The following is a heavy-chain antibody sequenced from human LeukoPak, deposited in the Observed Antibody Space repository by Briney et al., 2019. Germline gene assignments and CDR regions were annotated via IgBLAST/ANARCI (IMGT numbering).Heavy chain of an antibody. D-gene: IGHD5-18*01. CDR2: IRYDGNNE. Sequence: PGGSLRLSCAASGFTFSSYGMHWVRQAPGKGLEWVTFIRYDGNNEYYADSVKGRFTISRDNSKSTLHLQMNSLRAEDTAVYYCAKGDEYNNGALGGMDVWGQGTTVTVSS. CDR1: GFTFSSYG. CDR3: AKGDEYNNGALGGMDV. V-gene: IGHV3-30*02. J-gene: IGHJ6*02.